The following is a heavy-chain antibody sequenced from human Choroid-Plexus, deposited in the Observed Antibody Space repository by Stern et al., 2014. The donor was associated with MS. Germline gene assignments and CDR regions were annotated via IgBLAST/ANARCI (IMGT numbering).Heavy chain of an antibody. D-gene: IGHD2/OR15-2a*01. Sequence: VHLVESGGGVVQPGRPLRLSCVASGFTFGSCAMHWVRQAPGTGLEGAAGVSYDGSNKYYADSVKGRFTISRDNSQNTLYMQMSSLRPEDTAVYYCAKDRQYLTYFFDHWGQGSLVTVSS. CDR3: AKDRQYLTYFFDH. CDR2: VSYDGSNK. J-gene: IGHJ5*02. V-gene: IGHV3-30*18. CDR1: GFTFGSCA.